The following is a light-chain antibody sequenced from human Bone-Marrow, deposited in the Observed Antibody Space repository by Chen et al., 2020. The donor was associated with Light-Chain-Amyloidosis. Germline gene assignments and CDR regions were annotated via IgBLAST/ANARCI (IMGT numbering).Light chain of an antibody. CDR2: GAS. CDR1: QSVNNH. Sequence: EIVMTQSPVTLSVSPGERATLSCRASQSVNNHLAWYQQKPGQTPRLLIYGASTRAHATPTRISGSGSGTEFTLTISSLKSEDVAVYYCQQYYDWPTFGPGTKVHI. V-gene: IGKV3-15*01. CDR3: QQYYDWPT. J-gene: IGKJ3*01.